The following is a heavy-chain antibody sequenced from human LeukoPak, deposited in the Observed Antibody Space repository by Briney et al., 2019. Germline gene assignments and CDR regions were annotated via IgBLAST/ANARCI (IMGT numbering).Heavy chain of an antibody. CDR1: GYTFSGYY. J-gene: IGHJ4*02. Sequence: ASVKVSCKASGYTFSGYYIHWVRQAPGQGLEWMGWMNPNSGGTNSAQRFQGRVTLTRDTSISTAYMELSRLRSDDTAVYYCASNSKASDYWGQGTLVTVSS. CDR3: ASNSKASDY. V-gene: IGHV1-2*02. CDR2: MNPNSGGT.